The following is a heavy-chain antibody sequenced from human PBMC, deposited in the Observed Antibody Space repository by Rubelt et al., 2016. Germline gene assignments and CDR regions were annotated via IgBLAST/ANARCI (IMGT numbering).Heavy chain of an antibody. V-gene: IGHV4-39*07. D-gene: IGHD3/OR15-3a*01. Sequence: QLQLQESGPGLVKPSETLSLTCTVSGGSISSSSYYWGWIRQPPGKGLEWIGEINHSGSTNYNPSLKSRVTISVDTSKNQFSLKLSSVTAADTAVYYCACLNSPPLDHPRGMDVWGQGTTVTVSS. CDR1: GGSISSSSYY. J-gene: IGHJ6*02. CDR2: INHSGST. CDR3: ACLNSPPLDHPRGMDV.